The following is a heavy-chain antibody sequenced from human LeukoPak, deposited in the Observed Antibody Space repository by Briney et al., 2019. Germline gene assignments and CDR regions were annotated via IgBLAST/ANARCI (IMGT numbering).Heavy chain of an antibody. CDR2: ITTSDGNT. D-gene: IGHD7-27*01. V-gene: IGHV3-23*01. CDR1: GFTFSSYT. Sequence: GGSLRLSCAASGFTFSSYTMSWVRQAPGKGLEWVSTITTSDGNTYYADSVKGRFTVSRDNPKNTLYLQMNSLRAEDTAVYYCAKDGGLWVSAHWGDSWGRGTLVTVSS. CDR3: AKDGGLWVSAHWGDS. J-gene: IGHJ4*02.